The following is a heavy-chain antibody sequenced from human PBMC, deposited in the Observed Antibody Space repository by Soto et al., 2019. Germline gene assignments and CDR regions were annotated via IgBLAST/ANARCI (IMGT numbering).Heavy chain of an antibody. J-gene: IGHJ4*02. V-gene: IGHV3-23*01. CDR2: ITGGGGST. D-gene: IGHD3-16*01. CDR3: AKDVAGGGGF. Sequence: EVQLLESGGGLVQPGGSLRLSCAASGFTFSSYAINWVRQAPGKGLEWVSVITGGGGSTFYADSVKGRFTISRDNSKNTVYLQMNNLRVEDTAVYPCAKDVAGGGGFWGLGTLVTVSS. CDR1: GFTFSSYA.